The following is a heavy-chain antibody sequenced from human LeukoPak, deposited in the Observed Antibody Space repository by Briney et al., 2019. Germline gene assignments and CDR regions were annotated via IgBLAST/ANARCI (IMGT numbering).Heavy chain of an antibody. V-gene: IGHV4-30-2*01. J-gene: IGHJ4*02. D-gene: IGHD3-9*01. CDR3: ARDGGDILTGDYFDY. CDR1: GGSLSSGGYS. CDR2: IYHSGST. Sequence: SQTLSLTCAVSGGSLSSGGYSWGWRRQPPGRGLEWVGYIYHSGSTYYNPSLKSRVTISVDRSKNQFSLKLSSVTAADTAVYYCARDGGDILTGDYFDYWGQGTLVTVSS.